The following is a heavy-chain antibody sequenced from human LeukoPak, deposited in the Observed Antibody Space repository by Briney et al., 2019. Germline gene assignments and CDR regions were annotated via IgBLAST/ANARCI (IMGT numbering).Heavy chain of an antibody. CDR2: IIPMLGTA. J-gene: IGHJ5*02. D-gene: IGHD3-22*01. CDR3: ARDSDSTAYYWGSWFDP. CDR1: GGTFSNYA. V-gene: IGHV1-69*11. Sequence: GASVEVSCKASGGTFSNYAISWVRQAPGQGLEWMGRIIPMLGTANYAQKSQGRVTNTADESSSTAYMELSSLSSEDTAVYYCARDSDSTAYYWGSWFDPWGQGTLVTVSS.